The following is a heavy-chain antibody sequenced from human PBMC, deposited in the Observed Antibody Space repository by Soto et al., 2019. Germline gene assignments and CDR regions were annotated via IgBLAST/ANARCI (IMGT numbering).Heavy chain of an antibody. Sequence: VQLVESGGGLVQPGGSLRLSCAASGFTFSGYWMHWVRQAPGKGLVWVSRINSDGSSTSYADSVKGRFTISRDNAKNTLYLQMNSLRAEDTAVYYCTRGYYYGSGSYYHPFDYWGQGTLVTVSS. CDR3: TRGYYYGSGSYYHPFDY. J-gene: IGHJ4*02. V-gene: IGHV3-74*01. D-gene: IGHD3-10*01. CDR1: GFTFSGYW. CDR2: INSDGSST.